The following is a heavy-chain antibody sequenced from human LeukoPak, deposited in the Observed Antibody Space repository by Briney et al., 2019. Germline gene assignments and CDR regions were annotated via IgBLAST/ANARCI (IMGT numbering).Heavy chain of an antibody. CDR2: INHSGST. D-gene: IGHD3-10*02. J-gene: IGHJ4*02. CDR1: GGSFSGYY. V-gene: IGHV4-34*01. CDR3: ASSTVRTRYFDY. Sequence: PSETLSLTCAVYGGSFSGYYCSWIRQPPGKGLEWIGEINHSGSTNYNPSLKSRVTISVDTSKNQFSLKLSSVTAADTAVYYCASSTVRTRYFDYWRQGTLVTVSS.